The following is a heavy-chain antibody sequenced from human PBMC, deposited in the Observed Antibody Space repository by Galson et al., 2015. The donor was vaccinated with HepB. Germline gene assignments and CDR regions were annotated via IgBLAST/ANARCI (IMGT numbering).Heavy chain of an antibody. CDR2: ISYDGSNK. J-gene: IGHJ6*03. V-gene: IGHV3-30*18. D-gene: IGHD6-13*01. CDR1: GFTFSSYG. Sequence: SLRLSCAASGFTFSSYGMHWVRQAPGKGLEWVAVISYDGSNKYYADSVKGRFTISRDNSKNTLYLQMNSLRAEDTAVYYCAKDSSVGSSWYSVWRSAHMDVWGKGTTVTVSS. CDR3: AKDSSVGSSWYSVWRSAHMDV.